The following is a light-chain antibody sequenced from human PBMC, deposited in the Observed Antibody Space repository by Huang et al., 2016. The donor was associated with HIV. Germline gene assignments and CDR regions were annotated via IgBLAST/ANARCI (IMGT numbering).Light chain of an antibody. CDR2: AAS. CDR3: QKYNSAPYT. J-gene: IGKJ2*01. CDR1: QDIRNY. Sequence: DIHMTQSPSSLSSSVGDRVTITCRPSQDIRNYLAWYQQKPGTAPKLLISAASTLQSGVPSRFSGSGSGTDFTLTIGSLQPEDVATYYCQKYNSAPYTFGQGTKLEIK. V-gene: IGKV1-27*01.